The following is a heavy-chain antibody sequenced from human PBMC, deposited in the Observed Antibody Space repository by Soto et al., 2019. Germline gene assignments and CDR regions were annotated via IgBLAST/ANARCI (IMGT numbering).Heavy chain of an antibody. CDR1: GFTFSTDS. CDR3: ARALYASRRYGFSFPY. D-gene: IGHD3-16*01. Sequence: EVQLVESGGGLVQPGGSLRLSCAAAGFTFSTDSMVWVRQAPGRGLEWVSYISRSFSHTHYEDSVKGRITISRDSDKNSVYLQMNSLTVAVTAVYYCARALYASRRYGFSFPYWCQRILVTVS. J-gene: IGHJ4*02. V-gene: IGHV3-48*01. CDR2: ISRSFSHT.